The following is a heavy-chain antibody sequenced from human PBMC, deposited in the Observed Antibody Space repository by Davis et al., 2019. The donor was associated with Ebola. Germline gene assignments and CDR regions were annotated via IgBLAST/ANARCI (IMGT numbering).Heavy chain of an antibody. V-gene: IGHV3-7*01. J-gene: IGHJ4*02. CDR3: ARDFYGDYSFDY. CDR1: GFTFSNYW. Sequence: GESLKISCAASGFTFSNYWMSWVRQAPGKGPEWVANIKQDGTEKYYVDSVKGRFTISRDNAKNSLYLQMNSLRAEDTAVYYCARDFYGDYSFDYWGQGSLVTVSS. D-gene: IGHD4-17*01. CDR2: IKQDGTEK.